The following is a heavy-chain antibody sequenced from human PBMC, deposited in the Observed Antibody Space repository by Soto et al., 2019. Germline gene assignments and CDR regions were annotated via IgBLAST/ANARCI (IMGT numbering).Heavy chain of an antibody. CDR2: ISGSGGST. Sequence: EVQLLESGGGLVQPGGSLRLSCAASGFTFSSYAMSWVRQAPGKGLEWVSAISGSGGSTYYADSVKGRFTISRDNSKNTLYLKMNSLRAEDTAVYYCAKGYGPPIAVATFDYWGQGTLVTVSS. V-gene: IGHV3-23*01. CDR1: GFTFSSYA. J-gene: IGHJ4*02. CDR3: AKGYGPPIAVATFDY. D-gene: IGHD6-19*01.